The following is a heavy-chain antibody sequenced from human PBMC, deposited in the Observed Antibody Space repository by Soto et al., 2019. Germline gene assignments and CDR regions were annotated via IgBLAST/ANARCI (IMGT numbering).Heavy chain of an antibody. J-gene: IGHJ4*02. V-gene: IGHV1-69*02. CDR2: FNPILTMS. D-gene: IGHD3-10*01. Sequence: QVQLVQSGADVKKPGSSVKVSCKASADTFNFYTINWVRQAPGLGLEWMGRFNPILTMSNYAQKFEGRVRITADKSTSTAYMELSRLRAEDTAMYYCATSYGSGYRAFDFWGQGALVTVSS. CDR1: ADTFNFYT. CDR3: ATSYGSGYRAFDF.